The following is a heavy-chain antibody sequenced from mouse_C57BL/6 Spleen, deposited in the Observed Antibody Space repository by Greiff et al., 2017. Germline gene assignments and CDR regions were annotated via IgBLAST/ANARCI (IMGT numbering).Heavy chain of an antibody. Sequence: QVQLQQPGAELVKPGASVKLSCKASGYTFTSYWMHWVKQRPGQGLEWIGMIHPNSGSTNYNEKFKSKATLTVDKSSSTAYMQLSSLTSEDSAVYYCARSRTEAMDYWGQGTSVTASS. V-gene: IGHV1-64*01. CDR2: IHPNSGST. CDR1: GYTFTSYW. CDR3: ARSRTEAMDY. J-gene: IGHJ4*01.